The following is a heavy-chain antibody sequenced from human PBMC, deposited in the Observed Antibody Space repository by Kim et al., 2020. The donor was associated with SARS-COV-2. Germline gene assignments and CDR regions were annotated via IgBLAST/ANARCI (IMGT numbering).Heavy chain of an antibody. CDR1: GFTFSGSA. Sequence: GGSLRLSCTASGFTFSGSAMHWVRQASGKGLEWVGRIRSKTSNYATAYAASVEGRFSISRDDSKNTAYLQMNSLKSEDTAVYYCSRSDDGFDIWGQGTMVTVSS. V-gene: IGHV3-73*01. CDR2: IRSKTSNYAT. CDR3: SRSDDGFDI. J-gene: IGHJ3*02.